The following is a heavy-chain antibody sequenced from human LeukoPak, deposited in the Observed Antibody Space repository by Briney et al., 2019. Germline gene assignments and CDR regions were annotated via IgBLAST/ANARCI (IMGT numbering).Heavy chain of an antibody. V-gene: IGHV1-2*02. CDR3: ARVPPVAGTWGRPFDY. D-gene: IGHD6-19*01. CDR1: GYTFTGYY. J-gene: IGHJ4*02. Sequence: ASVKVSCKASGYTFTGYYMHWVRQAPGQGLEWMGWIKPSSGDTNYAQEFQGRVTMTRDTSISTAYMELSRLRSDDTAVYYCARVPPVAGTWGRPFDYWGQGTLVTVSS. CDR2: IKPSSGDT.